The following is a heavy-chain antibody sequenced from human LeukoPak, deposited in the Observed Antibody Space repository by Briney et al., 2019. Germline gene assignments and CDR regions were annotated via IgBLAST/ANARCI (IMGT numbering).Heavy chain of an antibody. Sequence: GGSLRLSCAASGFTFSSYAMHWVRQAPGKGLEWVAVISCDGSNKYYADSVKGRFTISRDNSKNTLYLQMNSLRAEDTAVYYCARDARWKCDYWGQGTLVTVSS. V-gene: IGHV3-30*04. CDR3: ARDARWKCDY. CDR2: ISCDGSNK. J-gene: IGHJ4*02. CDR1: GFTFSSYA. D-gene: IGHD4-23*01.